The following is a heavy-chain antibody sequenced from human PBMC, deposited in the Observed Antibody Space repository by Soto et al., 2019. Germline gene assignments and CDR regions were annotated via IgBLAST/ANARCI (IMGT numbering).Heavy chain of an antibody. V-gene: IGHV3-7*01. CDR1: GFTFSSYW. D-gene: IGHD2-2*01. CDR3: ARDLGTSSLKYYYYYYMDV. J-gene: IGHJ6*03. Sequence: GESLKISCAASGFTFSSYWMSWVRQAPGKGLEWVANIKQDGSEKYYVDSVKGRFTISRDNAKNSLYLQMNSLRAEDTAVYYCARDLGTSSLKYYYYYYMDVWGKGTTVTVSS. CDR2: IKQDGSEK.